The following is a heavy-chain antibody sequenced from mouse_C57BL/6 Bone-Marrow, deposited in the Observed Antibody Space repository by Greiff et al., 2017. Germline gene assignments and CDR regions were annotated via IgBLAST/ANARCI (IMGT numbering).Heavy chain of an antibody. CDR1: GFTFSSYA. CDR2: ISDGGSYT. Sequence: EVKLVESGGGLVKPGGSLKLSCAASGFTFSSYAMSWVRQTPEKRLEWVATISDGGSYTYYPDNVKGRFTISRDNAKNNLYLQMSQLKSEDTAMYYCARETLGWVFAYWGEVTLVTVSA. V-gene: IGHV5-4*01. CDR3: ARETLGWVFAY. D-gene: IGHD3-3*01. J-gene: IGHJ3*01.